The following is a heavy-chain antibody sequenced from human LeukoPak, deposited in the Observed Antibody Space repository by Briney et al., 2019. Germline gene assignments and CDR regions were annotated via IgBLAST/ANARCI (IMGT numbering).Heavy chain of an antibody. D-gene: IGHD2-15*01. CDR1: GFTFSNYN. Sequence: GGSLRLSCAASGFTFSNYNMNWVRQAPGKGLEWVSYISGDSNPIYYADSVRGRFTTSRDNAKNSLFLQMNSLRDEDTAVYFCARERRYCSGNACYENWFDPWGQGTLVTVSS. V-gene: IGHV3-48*02. CDR3: ARERRYCSGNACYENWFDP. J-gene: IGHJ5*02. CDR2: ISGDSNPI.